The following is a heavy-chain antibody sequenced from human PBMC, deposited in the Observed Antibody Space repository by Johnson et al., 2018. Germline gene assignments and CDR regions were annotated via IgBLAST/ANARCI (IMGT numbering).Heavy chain of an antibody. J-gene: IGHJ6*01. CDR3: SSEVFGMDGDEYYYYMDM. CDR1: GFSLRNYG. Sequence: VQPVESGGGVVQPGGSLRLSCAASGFSLRNYGMYWVRQAPGNGLEWVAVISFAGNKKDYSESVRGRFTISRDNSKTTLYMQMNTLTHEETAVYHCSSEVFGMDGDEYYYYMDMWGQGTMVTVSS. V-gene: IGHV3-30*03. D-gene: IGHD3-3*01. CDR2: ISFAGNKK.